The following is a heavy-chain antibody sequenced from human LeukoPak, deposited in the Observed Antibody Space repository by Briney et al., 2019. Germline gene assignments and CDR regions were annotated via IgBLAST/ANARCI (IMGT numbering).Heavy chain of an antibody. V-gene: IGHV3-74*01. J-gene: IGHJ3*02. CDR2: INGDGSGT. Sequence: GGSLRLSRAASGFTFSSYWMHWVRQAPGKGLVWVSRINGDGSGTNYADSVKGRFTISRDNAKNTLYLQMNSLRAEDTAVYSCARTIGRGAFDIWGQGTMVTVSS. CDR1: GFTFSSYW. CDR3: ARTIGRGAFDI. D-gene: IGHD3-10*01.